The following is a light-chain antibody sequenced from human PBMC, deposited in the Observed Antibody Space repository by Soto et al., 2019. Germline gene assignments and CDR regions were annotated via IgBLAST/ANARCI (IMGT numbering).Light chain of an antibody. V-gene: IGKV1-5*01. J-gene: IGKJ1*01. CDR1: QSISSW. CDR3: QQYHIYPGT. Sequence: DIQMTQSPSTLSASVGDRVTISCRASQSISSWLAWYQQKPGKAPKLLIYDASRLESGVPSRFSGSGSGTEFTLTISSLQPDDFATYYCQQYHIYPGTFGQGTKVDIK. CDR2: DAS.